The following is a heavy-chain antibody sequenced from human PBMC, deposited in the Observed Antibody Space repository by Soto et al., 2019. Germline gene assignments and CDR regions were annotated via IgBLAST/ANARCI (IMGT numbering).Heavy chain of an antibody. V-gene: IGHV3-30-3*01. D-gene: IGHD3-10*01. CDR3: ATAYYFASGNYHIPIDY. Sequence: GGSLRLSCAASGFTFSTYAVHWVRQAPGKGLEWVASISYHGDNKYYADSVKGRFTISRDNSKNLFPLQMNSLSPEDTAIYYCATAYYFASGNYHIPIDYWGQGTLVTLSS. CDR1: GFTFSTYA. J-gene: IGHJ4*02. CDR2: ISYHGDNK.